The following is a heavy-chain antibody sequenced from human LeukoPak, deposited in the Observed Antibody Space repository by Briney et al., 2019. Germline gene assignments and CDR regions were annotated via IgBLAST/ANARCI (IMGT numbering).Heavy chain of an antibody. V-gene: IGHV3-21*01. Sequence: GGSLRLSCAASGFTFSSYSMNWVRQAPGKGLEWVSSISSGSSHIYYADSVKGRFTISRDNAKNSLYLQMNSLRAEDTAVYYCARGDPTVAGDFDIWGQGTMVTVSS. CDR2: ISSGSSHI. D-gene: IGHD6-19*01. J-gene: IGHJ3*02. CDR1: GFTFSSYS. CDR3: ARGDPTVAGDFDI.